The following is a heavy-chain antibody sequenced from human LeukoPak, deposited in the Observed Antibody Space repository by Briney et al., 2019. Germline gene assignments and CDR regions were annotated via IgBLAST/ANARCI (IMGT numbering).Heavy chain of an antibody. CDR3: ARARLYSSSWYVNY. CDR1: GYTFTGYY. CDR2: INPNSGGT. J-gene: IGHJ4*02. Sequence: ASVKVSCKASGYTFTGYYMHWVRQAPGQGLEWMGRINPNSGGTNYAQKFQGRVTMTRDTSISTAYMELSRLRSDDTAVYYCARARLYSSSWYVNYWGQGTLVTVSS. V-gene: IGHV1-2*06. D-gene: IGHD6-13*01.